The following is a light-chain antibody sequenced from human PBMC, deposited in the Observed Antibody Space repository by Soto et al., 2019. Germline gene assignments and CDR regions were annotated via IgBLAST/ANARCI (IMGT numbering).Light chain of an antibody. CDR2: EDT. J-gene: IGLJ1*01. CDR3: QTWDSSSGWV. V-gene: IGLV3-1*01. CDR1: KLGDKY. Sequence: SYELTQPPSVSMCPGQTASITFSGDKLGDKYACWYQQRPGQSPVLVIYEDTKRPSGIPERFSGSNSGNTATLTISGTQTMDEADYYCQTWDSSSGWVFGTGTKV.